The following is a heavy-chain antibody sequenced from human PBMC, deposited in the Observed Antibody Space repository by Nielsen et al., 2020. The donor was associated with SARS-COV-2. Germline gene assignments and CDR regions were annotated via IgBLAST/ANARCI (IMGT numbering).Heavy chain of an antibody. J-gene: IGHJ6*02. CDR3: ARGRGTAMVTLYYYYGTDV. CDR2: ISSSGNTI. D-gene: IGHD5-18*01. CDR1: GFTFSSYS. Sequence: GGSLRLSCAASGFTFSSYSMNWIRQAPGKGLEWVSYISSSGNTIYYGDSVKGRFTISRDDAKNSLFLQMNSLRAEDSAVYYCARGRGTAMVTLYYYYGTDVWGQGTTVTVSS. V-gene: IGHV3-48*04.